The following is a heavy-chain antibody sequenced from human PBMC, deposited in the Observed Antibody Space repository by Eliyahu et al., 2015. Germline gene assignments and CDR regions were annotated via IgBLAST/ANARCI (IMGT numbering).Heavy chain of an antibody. Sequence: QVQLVQSGAEVKKPGASVKVXCKASXYTFTSYGISWVRQAPGQGLEWMGWISAYNGNTNDAQELQGRVTMTTDTSTSTAYMELRSLRSDDTAVYYCARDAWRYSSGWYYFDYWGQGTLVTVSS. CDR3: ARDAWRYSSGWYYFDY. J-gene: IGHJ4*02. CDR1: XYTFTSYG. D-gene: IGHD6-19*01. V-gene: IGHV1-18*01. CDR2: ISAYNGNT.